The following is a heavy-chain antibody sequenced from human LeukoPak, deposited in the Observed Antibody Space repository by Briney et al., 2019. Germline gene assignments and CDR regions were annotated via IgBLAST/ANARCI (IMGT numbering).Heavy chain of an antibody. Sequence: GGSLRLSCAASGFTFSDYYMSWIRQAPGKGLEWVSGISGSGASTYYADSVKGRFTISRDNSKNTLHLQMNSLRAEDTAVYYCAKDRSRYDSSAYDFDYWGQGTLVTVSS. CDR1: GFTFSDYY. CDR3: AKDRSRYDSSAYDFDY. CDR2: ISGSGAST. V-gene: IGHV3-23*01. J-gene: IGHJ4*02. D-gene: IGHD3-22*01.